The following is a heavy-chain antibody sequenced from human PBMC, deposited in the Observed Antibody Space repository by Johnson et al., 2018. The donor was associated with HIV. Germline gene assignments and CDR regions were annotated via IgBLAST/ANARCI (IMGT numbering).Heavy chain of an antibody. CDR1: GFTFSSYA. Sequence: QVQLVESGGGVVQPGRSLRLSCAASGFTFSSYAMHWVRQAPGKGLEWVAVISYDGSNKYYAESVKGRFTISRDNSKTTLYLQMNSLRAEDRAVYYCARVRNWADAFDIWGQGTMVTVSS. D-gene: IGHD7-27*01. V-gene: IGHV3-30*04. J-gene: IGHJ3*02. CDR2: ISYDGSNK. CDR3: ARVRNWADAFDI.